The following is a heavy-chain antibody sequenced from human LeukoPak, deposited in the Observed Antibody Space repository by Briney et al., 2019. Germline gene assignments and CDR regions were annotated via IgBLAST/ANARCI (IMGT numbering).Heavy chain of an antibody. V-gene: IGHV3-53*01. J-gene: IGHJ4*02. CDR2: IYSGGST. CDR3: AKYLFVNTDMPNGFEY. D-gene: IGHD5-18*01. Sequence: GGSLRLSCAASGFTVSSNYMSWVRQAPGKGLEWVSVIYSGGSTYYADSVKGRFTISRDSSKSTLYLQMNSLRAEDTAVYYCAKYLFVNTDMPNGFEYWGQGSLVTVSS. CDR1: GFTVSSNY.